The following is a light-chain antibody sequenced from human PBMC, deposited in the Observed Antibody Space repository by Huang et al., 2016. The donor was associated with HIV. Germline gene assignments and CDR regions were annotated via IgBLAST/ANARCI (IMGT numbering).Light chain of an antibody. CDR3: QQYNNWPPWT. CDR1: QRVSSN. Sequence: EIVMTQSPATLSVSPGERATLSCRASQRVSSNLAWYQQKPGQLPRLLIYGASTRATGNPARFSGSGSGTEFTLTISSLQSEDFAVYYCQQYNNWPPWTFGQGTKVEIK. V-gene: IGKV3-15*01. CDR2: GAS. J-gene: IGKJ1*01.